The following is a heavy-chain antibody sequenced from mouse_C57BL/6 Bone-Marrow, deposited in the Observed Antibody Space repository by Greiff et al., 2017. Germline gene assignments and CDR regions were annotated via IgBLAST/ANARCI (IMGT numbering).Heavy chain of an antibody. CDR1: GYTFTSYW. V-gene: IGHV1-64*01. CDR3: ARAYGSSYRFDY. Sequence: QVQLQQPGAELVKPGASVKLSCKASGYTFTSYWMHWVKQRPGQGLEWIGMIHPNSGSTNYHEKFKSKATLTVDKSSSTAYMQLSSLTSEDSAVYYCARAYGSSYRFDYWGQGTTLTVSS. D-gene: IGHD1-1*01. J-gene: IGHJ2*01. CDR2: IHPNSGST.